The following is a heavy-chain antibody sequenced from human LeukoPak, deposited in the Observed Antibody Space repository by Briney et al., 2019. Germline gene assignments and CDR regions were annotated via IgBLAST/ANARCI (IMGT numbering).Heavy chain of an antibody. Sequence: SETLSLTCTVSSGSVSSGSYYWSWIRQPPGKGLEWIGYIYYIGSTNYNPSLKSRVTISVDTSKNQFSLKLSSVTAADTAVYYCARGLTNYYYGVDVWGQGTTVIVSS. CDR3: ARGLTNYYYGVDV. CDR2: IYYIGST. D-gene: IGHD6-19*01. J-gene: IGHJ6*02. CDR1: SGSVSSGSYY. V-gene: IGHV4-61*01.